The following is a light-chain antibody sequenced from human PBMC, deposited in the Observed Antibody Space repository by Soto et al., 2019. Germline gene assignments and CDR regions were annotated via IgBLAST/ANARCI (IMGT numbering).Light chain of an antibody. CDR1: QDISNY. CDR3: QHYENLPIT. J-gene: IGKJ3*01. V-gene: IGKV1-33*01. CDR2: DAS. Sequence: DIQMTQSPSTLAASVGDRVTITCQASQDISNYLNWYQQKPGKAPKIXIYDASNLETGVPSRFSGSGSGTDFTFTISSLQPEDIATYYCQHYENLPITFGPGTKVDIK.